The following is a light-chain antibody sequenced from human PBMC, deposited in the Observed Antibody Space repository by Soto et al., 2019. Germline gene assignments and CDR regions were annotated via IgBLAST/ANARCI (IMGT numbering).Light chain of an antibody. CDR1: SSDVGGYNF. CDR2: EVS. Sequence: QSALTQPPSASGSPGQSVTISCIGTSSDVGGYNFVSWYQHHPGKAPKLMIYEVSKRPSGVPDRFSGSKSGNTASLTVSGLQAEDEADYYCSSYAASNNFGVFGGGTKLTVL. CDR3: SSYAASNNFGV. V-gene: IGLV2-8*01. J-gene: IGLJ2*01.